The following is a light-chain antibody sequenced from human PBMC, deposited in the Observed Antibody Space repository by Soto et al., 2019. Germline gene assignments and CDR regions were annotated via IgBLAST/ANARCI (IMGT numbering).Light chain of an antibody. CDR1: QSVSSSY. CDR2: GAS. Sequence: EIVLTQSPGPLSLSPGERATLSCRASQSVSSSYLAWYQQKPGQAPRLLIYGASSRATGIPDRFSGSGSGTDFTLTISRLEPEDFAVYYCQQYGSSLYTFGQWTKLEIK. CDR3: QQYGSSLYT. J-gene: IGKJ2*01. V-gene: IGKV3-20*01.